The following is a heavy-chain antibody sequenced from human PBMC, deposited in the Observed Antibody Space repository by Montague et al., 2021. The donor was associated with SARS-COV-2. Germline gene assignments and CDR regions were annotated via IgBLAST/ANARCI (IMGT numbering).Heavy chain of an antibody. CDR3: ARVGRQQLVRLSGMDV. V-gene: IGHV4-39*07. CDR2: IYYSGST. Sequence: SETLSLTCTVSGGSISSSSYYWGWILQPPGKGLEWIGSIYYSGSTXYNPSLKSRVTISVDTPKNQLSLKLSSVTAADTAVYYCARVGRQQLVRLSGMDVWGQGTTVTVSS. J-gene: IGHJ6*02. CDR1: GGSISSSSYY. D-gene: IGHD6-13*01.